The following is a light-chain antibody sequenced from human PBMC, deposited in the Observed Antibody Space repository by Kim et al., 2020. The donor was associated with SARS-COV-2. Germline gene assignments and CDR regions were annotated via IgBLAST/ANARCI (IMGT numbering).Light chain of an antibody. J-gene: IGLJ2*01. CDR1: SLRSYY. CDR3: NSRDSTDNVV. Sequence: SSELTQDPAVSVALGQTVRITCQGDSLRSYYATWYQQKPGQAPILVIYGKNNRHSGITDRFSGSSSGNTASLTITGTQAGDEADYYCNSRDSTDNVVFGG. V-gene: IGLV3-19*01. CDR2: GKN.